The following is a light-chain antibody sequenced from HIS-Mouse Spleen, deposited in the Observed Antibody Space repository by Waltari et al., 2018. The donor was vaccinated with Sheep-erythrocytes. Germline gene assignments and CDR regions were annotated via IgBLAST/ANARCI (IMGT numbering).Light chain of an antibody. CDR1: SSDVGGYNS. CDR3: SSYTSSSTYV. CDR2: EVS. Sequence: QSALTQPASVSGSPGQSITISCTGTSSDVGGYNSVSWYQQHPGKAPKLMIYEVSNRPSGFSNRFSGSKSGNTASLTISGLQAEDEAEYYCSSYTSSSTYVFGTGTKVTVL. J-gene: IGLJ1*01. V-gene: IGLV2-14*01.